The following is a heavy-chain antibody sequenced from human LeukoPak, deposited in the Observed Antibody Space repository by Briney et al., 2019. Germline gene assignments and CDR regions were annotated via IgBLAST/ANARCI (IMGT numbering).Heavy chain of an antibody. CDR2: ISYDGSNK. D-gene: IGHD3-10*01. V-gene: IGHV3-30*04. CDR3: ARDEYYGSGKSLDYGMDV. J-gene: IGHJ6*04. CDR1: GFTFSSYA. Sequence: GRSLRLSCAASGFTFSSYAMHWVRQAPGKGLEWVAVISYDGSNKYYADSVKDRFTLSRDNSKNTLYLQMNSLRAEDTAVYYCARDEYYGSGKSLDYGMDVWGKGTTVTVSS.